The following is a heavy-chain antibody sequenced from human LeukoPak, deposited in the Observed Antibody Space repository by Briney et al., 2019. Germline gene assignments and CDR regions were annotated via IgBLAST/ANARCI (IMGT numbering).Heavy chain of an antibody. CDR1: GYTLTELS. CDR2: FDPEDGET. J-gene: IGHJ4*02. V-gene: IGHV1-24*01. Sequence: ASVEVSCKVSGYTLTELSMHWVRQAPGKGLEWMGGFDPEDGETIYAQKFQGRVTMTEDTSTDTAYMELSSLRSEDTAVYYCATRGALYSYGPIDYWGRGTLVTVSS. D-gene: IGHD5-18*01. CDR3: ATRGALYSYGPIDY.